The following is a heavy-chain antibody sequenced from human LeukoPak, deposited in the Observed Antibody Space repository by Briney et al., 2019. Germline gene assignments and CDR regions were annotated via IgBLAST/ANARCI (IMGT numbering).Heavy chain of an antibody. V-gene: IGHV4-39*01. CDR1: GGSISSTIYY. D-gene: IGHD4-17*01. CDR3: AYSITVRKRYFAF. J-gene: IGHJ4*02. CDR2: IDYSGST. Sequence: SETLSLTCTVSGGSISSTIYYWGWIRQPPGKGLEWIGSIDYSGSTYYNPSLKSRVTISVDTSKNQFSLNLSSVTAADTAVYYCAYSITVRKRYFAFWGQGTLVTVSS.